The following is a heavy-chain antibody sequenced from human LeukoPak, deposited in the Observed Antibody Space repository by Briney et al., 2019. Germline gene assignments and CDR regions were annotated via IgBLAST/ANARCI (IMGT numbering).Heavy chain of an antibody. CDR1: GFTFDDYG. CDR3: ARSVPGGRGWTGSIEF. D-gene: IGHD6-19*01. CDR2: INWNGGST. V-gene: IGHV3-20*04. J-gene: IGHJ4*02. Sequence: RHGGSLRLSCAASGFTFDDYGMSWVRQAPGKGLEWVSGINWNGGSTGYADSVKGRFTISRDNAKNSLYLQMNSLRAEDTAVYYCARSVPGGRGWTGSIEFWGQGTLVTVSS.